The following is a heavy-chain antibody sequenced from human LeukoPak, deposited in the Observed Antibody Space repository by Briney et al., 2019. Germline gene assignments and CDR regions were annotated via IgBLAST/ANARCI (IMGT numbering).Heavy chain of an antibody. J-gene: IGHJ6*03. V-gene: IGHV1-2*02. D-gene: IGHD2-2*01. CDR1: GYTFTGYY. CDR2: INPNSGGT. CDR3: ARRGVRRDQLLFLSYYYMDV. Sequence: ASVKVSCKASGYTFTGYYMHWVRQAPGQGLEWMGWINPNSGGTNYAQKFQGRVIMTRDTSISTAYMELSRLRSDDTAVYYCARRGVRRDQLLFLSYYYMDVWGKGTTVTVSS.